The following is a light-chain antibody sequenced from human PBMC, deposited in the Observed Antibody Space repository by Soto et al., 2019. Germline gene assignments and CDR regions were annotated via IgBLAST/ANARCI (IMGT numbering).Light chain of an antibody. CDR3: SSYTSSSTLVV. CDR1: SSDVGGYNY. Sequence: QSALTQPASVSGSPGQSITISCTGTSSDVGGYNYVSWYQHHPGKAPKLMIYDVSNRPSGVSNRFSGSKSGNTASLTVSGLQAEDEADYYSSSYTSSSTLVVFGGGTKLTVL. V-gene: IGLV2-14*03. CDR2: DVS. J-gene: IGLJ2*01.